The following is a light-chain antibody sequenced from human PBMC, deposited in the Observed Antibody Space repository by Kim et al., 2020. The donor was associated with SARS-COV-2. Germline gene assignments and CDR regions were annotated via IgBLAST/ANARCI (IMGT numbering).Light chain of an antibody. CDR1: TGAVTSGYY. V-gene: IGLV7-43*01. CDR2: NTN. CDR3: LLYYANTYV. Sequence: PGGTVTLTCASSTGAVTSGYYPNWFQQKPGQAPRPLIYNTNNKHSWTPARFSGSLLGGKAALTLSGVQPEDEAEYYCLLYYANTYVFGSGTKVTVL. J-gene: IGLJ1*01.